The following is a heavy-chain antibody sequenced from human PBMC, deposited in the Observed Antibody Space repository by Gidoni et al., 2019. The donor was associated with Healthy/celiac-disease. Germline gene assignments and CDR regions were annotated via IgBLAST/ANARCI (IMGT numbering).Heavy chain of an antibody. CDR3: ARGPPLTARGGGVGYYYYGMDV. D-gene: IGHD2-21*02. Sequence: EVQLVESGGGLVQPGGSLRLSCAASGFTLSSYAMHWGGQAPGKGLEYVSAISSNGGSTYYANSVKGRFTISRDNSKNTLYLQMGSLRAEDMAVYYCARGPPLTARGGGVGYYYYGMDVWGQGTTVTVSS. V-gene: IGHV3-64*01. CDR1: GFTLSSYA. J-gene: IGHJ6*02. CDR2: ISSNGGST.